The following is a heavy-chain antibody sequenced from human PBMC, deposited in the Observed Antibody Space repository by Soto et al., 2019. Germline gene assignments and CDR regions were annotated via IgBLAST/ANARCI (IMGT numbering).Heavy chain of an antibody. CDR3: ARAMLKGMATITFGLAP. CDR1: GGSISSGDYY. D-gene: IGHD5-12*01. J-gene: IGHJ5*02. V-gene: IGHV4-30-4*01. CDR2: IYYSGSA. Sequence: QVQLQESGPGLVKPSQTLSLTCTVSGGSISSGDYYWSWIRQPPGKGLEWIGYIYYSGSAYYNPSLKSRVTVSEDKSKHPFALKRSSVTAAATAVHYCARAMLKGMATITFGLAPWGQGTLVTVSS.